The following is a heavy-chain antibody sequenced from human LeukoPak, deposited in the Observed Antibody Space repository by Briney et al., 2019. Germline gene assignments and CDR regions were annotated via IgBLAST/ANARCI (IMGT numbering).Heavy chain of an antibody. CDR1: GGSISSGGYY. CDR2: IYYSGST. CDR3: ARGTEGPRDYYYYYGMDV. Sequence: SETLSLTCTVSGGSISSGGYYWSWIRQHPGKGLEWIGYIYYSGSTYHNPSLKSRVTISVDTSKNQFSLKLSSVTAADTAVYYCARGTEGPRDYYYYYGMDVWGKGTTVTVSS. J-gene: IGHJ6*04. V-gene: IGHV4-31*03.